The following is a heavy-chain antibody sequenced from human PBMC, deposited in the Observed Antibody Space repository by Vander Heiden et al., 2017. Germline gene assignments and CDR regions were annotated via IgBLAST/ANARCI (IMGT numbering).Heavy chain of an antibody. CDR1: GFTFSSYA. J-gene: IGHJ4*02. CDR3: AKDRHYGDYGHFDY. V-gene: IGHV3-23*01. CDR2: ISGSGGST. Sequence: EVQLLESGGGLVQPGGSLRLLGAASGFTFSSYAMSGVRQAPGKGLGWVSAISGSGGSTYYADSVKGRFTISRDNSKNTLYLQMNSLRAEDTAVYYCAKDRHYGDYGHFDYWGQGPLVTVAS. D-gene: IGHD4-17*01.